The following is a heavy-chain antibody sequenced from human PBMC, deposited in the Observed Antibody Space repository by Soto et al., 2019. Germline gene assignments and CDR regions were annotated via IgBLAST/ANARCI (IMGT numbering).Heavy chain of an antibody. D-gene: IGHD3-10*01. Sequence: SETLSLTCAVYGGSGGSLSGYYWSWIRKPPGKGLQYIGYIYHSGSTNYNPSLQSRVTMSVDTSKNQFSLQLNSVTAADTAVYYCARHYNSGSYPLDYWGQGILVTVSS. V-gene: IGHV4-59*08. CDR3: ARHYNSGSYPLDY. J-gene: IGHJ4*02. CDR2: IYHSGST. CDR1: GGSGGSLSGYY.